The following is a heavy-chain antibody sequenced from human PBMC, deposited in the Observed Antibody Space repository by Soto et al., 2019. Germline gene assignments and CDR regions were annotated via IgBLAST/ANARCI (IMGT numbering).Heavy chain of an antibody. D-gene: IGHD3-22*01. V-gene: IGHV5-51*01. Sequence: GESLKISCKGSGYSFTSYWIGWVRQMPGKGLEWMGIIYPGDSDTRYSPSFQGQVTISADKSISTAYLQWSSLKASDTAMYYCARRMDYYDSSGYYYLDYWGQGTLVTVSS. CDR2: IYPGDSDT. CDR1: GYSFTSYW. J-gene: IGHJ4*02. CDR3: ARRMDYYDSSGYYYLDY.